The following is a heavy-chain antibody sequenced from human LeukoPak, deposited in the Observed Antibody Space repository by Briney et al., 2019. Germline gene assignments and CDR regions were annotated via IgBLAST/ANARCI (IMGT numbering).Heavy chain of an antibody. CDR3: ARRGGSGRSFDY. D-gene: IGHD3-10*01. CDR2: IYYSGST. J-gene: IGHJ4*02. Sequence: SETLSLTCTVSGASVSSGGYYWSWIRQPPGQELEWNGYIYYSGSTNYNPSLKSRVTISVDTSKNQFSLKVSSVTAADTAVYYCARRGGSGRSFDYWGQGTLVTVSS. CDR1: GASVSSGGYY. V-gene: IGHV4-61*08.